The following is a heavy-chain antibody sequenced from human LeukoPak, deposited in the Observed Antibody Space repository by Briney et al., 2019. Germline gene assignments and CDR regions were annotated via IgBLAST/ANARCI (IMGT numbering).Heavy chain of an antibody. Sequence: GGSLRLSCAASGFTFSSYAMSWVRQAPGKGLEWVSGISGSGGSTYYADSVKGRFTISRDNSKHTLFLQMGSLRAEDTAVYYCAREPSGSSEFDYFDYWGQGTLVTVSS. CDR2: ISGSGGST. J-gene: IGHJ4*02. CDR1: GFTFSSYA. V-gene: IGHV3-23*01. CDR3: AREPSGSSEFDYFDY. D-gene: IGHD1-26*01.